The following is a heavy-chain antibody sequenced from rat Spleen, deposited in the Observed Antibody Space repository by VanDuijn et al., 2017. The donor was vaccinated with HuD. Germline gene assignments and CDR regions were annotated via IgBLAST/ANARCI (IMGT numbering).Heavy chain of an antibody. CDR3: ARTKLGPFDY. CDR1: GFTFNKYW. D-gene: IGHD5-1*01. Sequence: EVQLVESGGGLVQPGRSLKLSCVASGFTFNKYWLTWIRQAPGKGLEWVASITNTGGSTYYPDSVKGRFTISRDNAKSTLYLQMNNLRSEDTAMYYCARTKLGPFDYWGQGVMVTVSS. CDR2: ITNTGGST. V-gene: IGHV5-31*01. J-gene: IGHJ2*01.